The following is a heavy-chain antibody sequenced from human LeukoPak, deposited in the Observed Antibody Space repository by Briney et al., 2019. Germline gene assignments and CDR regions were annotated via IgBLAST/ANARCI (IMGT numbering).Heavy chain of an antibody. J-gene: IGHJ4*02. Sequence: ASVKVSCKASGYTFSNYGITWVRQAPGQGLEWMGWISGYNGNTNFAQKLLGRVSMTTDTSTYTSDMELRSLRSDDTAVYYCARSLGDSSGYYPLPFDYWGQGTLVIVSS. V-gene: IGHV1-18*01. CDR2: ISGYNGNT. D-gene: IGHD3-22*01. CDR3: ARSLGDSSGYYPLPFDY. CDR1: GYTFSNYG.